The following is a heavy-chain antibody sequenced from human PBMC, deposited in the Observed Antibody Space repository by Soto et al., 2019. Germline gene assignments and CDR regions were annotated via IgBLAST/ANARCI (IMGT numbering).Heavy chain of an antibody. Sequence: SETRSLTCSVSSASLSSSTYYWSWIRQPPGRGPEWIGSIYYSGNTYYKPSLKSRVSISIDTSRNQFSLKLTSVTAADTGVYYCASSSPFHYWGPGILVT. CDR2: IYYSGNT. CDR1: SASLSSSTYY. J-gene: IGHJ4*02. CDR3: ASSSPFHY. D-gene: IGHD6-6*01. V-gene: IGHV4-39*01.